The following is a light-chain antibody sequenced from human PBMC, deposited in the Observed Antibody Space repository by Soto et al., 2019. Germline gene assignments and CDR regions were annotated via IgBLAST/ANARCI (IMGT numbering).Light chain of an antibody. CDR2: GAS. CDR1: QSVSSSY. J-gene: IGKJ1*01. CDR3: HQYGTSVGT. V-gene: IGKV3-20*01. Sequence: EIVLTQSPGTLSLSPGERATLSCRSSQSVSSSYLAWYQQKPGQAPRLLIYGASSRATGIPARFSGSGSGTDFTLTISRLEPEDFVVYYCHQYGTSVGTFGQGTKVDIK.